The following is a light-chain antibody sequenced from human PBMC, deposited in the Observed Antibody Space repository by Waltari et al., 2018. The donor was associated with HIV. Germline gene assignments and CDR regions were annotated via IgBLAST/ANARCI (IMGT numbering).Light chain of an antibody. CDR3: ATWDDSLNVYV. CDR1: SSNIGSHA. J-gene: IGLJ1*01. Sequence: QSVLTQPPSVTADPGQRVTIYCSGGSSNIGSHAVSWYQHLPGSAPKFVMYSDDLSSSGVSHRCSASKSGTSAYLSISGLQSEDEADYYCATWDDSLNVYVFGSGTKVTAL. V-gene: IGLV1-36*01. CDR2: SDD.